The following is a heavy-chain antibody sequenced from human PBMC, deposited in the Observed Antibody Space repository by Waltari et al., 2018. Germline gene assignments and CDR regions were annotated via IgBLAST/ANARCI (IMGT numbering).Heavy chain of an antibody. J-gene: IGHJ4*02. CDR1: GGSISSSSYY. V-gene: IGHV4-39*01. CDR3: ARRESKGSSSWLDY. CDR2: IYYSGGT. Sequence: QLQLQESGPGLVKPSETLSLTCTVSGGSISSSSYYWGWIRQPPGKGLEWIGSIYYSGGTYYNPALKSRVTISVDTSKNQFSLKLSSVTAADTAVYYCARRESKGSSSWLDYWGQGTLVTVSS. D-gene: IGHD6-13*01.